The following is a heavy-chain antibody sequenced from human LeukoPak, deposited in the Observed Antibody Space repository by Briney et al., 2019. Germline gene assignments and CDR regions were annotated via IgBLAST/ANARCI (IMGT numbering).Heavy chain of an antibody. V-gene: IGHV1-69*04. CDR3: ARESSGSYDY. D-gene: IGHD1-26*01. CDR2: IIPILGIA. J-gene: IGHJ4*02. Sequence: ASVKVSCKASGGTFSSYAISWVRQAPGQGLEWMGGIIPILGIANYAQKFQGRVTITADKSTSTAYMELSSLRSEGTAMYYCARESSGSYDYWGQGTLVTVSS. CDR1: GGTFSSYA.